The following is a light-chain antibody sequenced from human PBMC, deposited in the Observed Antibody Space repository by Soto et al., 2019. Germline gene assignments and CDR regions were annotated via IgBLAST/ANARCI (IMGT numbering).Light chain of an antibody. CDR1: QSISTS. J-gene: IGKJ2*01. CDR2: AAS. V-gene: IGKV1-39*01. CDR3: QQSYSTPRFT. Sequence: DIPMTQSPTSLSASVGDRVTLTCRASQSISTSLNWFQQKPGKAPELLIFAASNLRAGVPSRFSGSGSGTDFTLTISSLQPEDFATYYCQQSYSTPRFTFGQGTKLEI.